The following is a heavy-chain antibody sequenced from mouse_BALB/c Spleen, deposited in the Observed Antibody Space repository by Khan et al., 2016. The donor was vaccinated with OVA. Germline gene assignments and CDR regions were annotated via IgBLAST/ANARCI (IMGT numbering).Heavy chain of an antibody. Sequence: QVQLQQPGAELMKPGASVKISCKATGYTFISYWIEWIKQRPGHGPEWIGDILPGSDNTYYNENFKGKATFTADTSSNTTYMQLSSLTSEDSAVYYCARGYGSSYNVDYWGQGTTLTVSS. V-gene: IGHV1-9*01. D-gene: IGHD1-1*01. J-gene: IGHJ2*01. CDR2: ILPGSDNT. CDR1: GYTFISYW. CDR3: ARGYGSSYNVDY.